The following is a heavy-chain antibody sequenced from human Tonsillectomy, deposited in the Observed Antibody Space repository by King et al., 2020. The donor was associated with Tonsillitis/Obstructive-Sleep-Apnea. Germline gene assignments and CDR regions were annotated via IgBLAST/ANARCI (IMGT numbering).Heavy chain of an antibody. CDR3: ARNSCFGPSCSRSWYFDL. CDR2: IYHSGST. Sequence: VQLQESGPGLVTPSGTLSLTCAVSGGSISSSNWWSWVRQPPGKGLEWIGEIYHSGSTNYNPSLKSRLTISVDKSKKQFSLNLSSATAADTALYYCARNSCFGPSCSRSWYFDLWGRGTLVTVSS. V-gene: IGHV4-4*02. CDR1: GGSISSSNW. J-gene: IGHJ2*01. D-gene: IGHD2-2*01.